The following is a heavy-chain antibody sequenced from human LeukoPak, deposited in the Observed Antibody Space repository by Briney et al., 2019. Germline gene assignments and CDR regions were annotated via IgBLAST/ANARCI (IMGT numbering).Heavy chain of an antibody. CDR2: IDSSGGT. D-gene: IGHD4-17*01. J-gene: IGHJ6*03. Sequence: SETLSLTCTVSGDSIGSGRSYWTWIRQRPGKGLEWIGYIDSSGGTYYNASLKSRPSMSLDTSNSQFSLRPPSVTAADTGVYYCARERGTVAFYHMDVWGTGTTVAVSS. V-gene: IGHV4-31*03. CDR3: ARERGTVAFYHMDV. CDR1: GDSIGSGRSY.